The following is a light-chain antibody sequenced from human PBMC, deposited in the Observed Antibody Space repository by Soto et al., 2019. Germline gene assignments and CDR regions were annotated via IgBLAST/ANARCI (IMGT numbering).Light chain of an antibody. CDR1: HDIRDH. CDR3: HQYDNLSQT. J-gene: IGKJ3*01. CDR2: DAS. V-gene: IGKV1-33*01. Sequence: IQMTQSPSSLSASVGDRVTLTCQASHDIRDHLNWYQQKPGKPPKLLIYDASNFQTGVPSRFSGSGSWTNLTFTTSSLQPEEIASYFCHQYDNLSQTFGTGTKVHIK.